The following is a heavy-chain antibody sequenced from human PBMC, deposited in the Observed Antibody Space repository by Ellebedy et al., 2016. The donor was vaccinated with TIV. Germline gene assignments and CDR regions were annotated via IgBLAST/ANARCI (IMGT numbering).Heavy chain of an antibody. CDR2: IYYSGST. CDR3: ARGGASSKYFDY. CDR1: GDSIRSYY. J-gene: IGHJ4*02. V-gene: IGHV4-59*01. Sequence: MPSETLSLTCTVSGDSIRSYYWSRIRQPPGKGLEWIGFIYYSGSTNYNPSLKSRVTISVDTSKNQFSLELSSVTAADTAVYYCARGGASSKYFDYWGQGTLVTVSS.